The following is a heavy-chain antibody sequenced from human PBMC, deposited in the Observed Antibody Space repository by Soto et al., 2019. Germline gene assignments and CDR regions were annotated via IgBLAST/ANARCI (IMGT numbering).Heavy chain of an antibody. J-gene: IGHJ6*02. CDR3: VRSRQMESGNDYGLDV. D-gene: IGHD1-1*01. V-gene: IGHV4-30-4*01. CDR1: GVSLNTADTW. Sequence: QVQLQESGSGLVKPSQSLSLTCTVSGVSLNTADTWWSWIRQSPGKGLEFIGYYHSGGSTYYDASLRSRGIISADTSNSQFSLELSSLTVADTGLYFCVRSRQMESGNDYGLDVWGQGTTVTVSS. CDR2: YHSGGST.